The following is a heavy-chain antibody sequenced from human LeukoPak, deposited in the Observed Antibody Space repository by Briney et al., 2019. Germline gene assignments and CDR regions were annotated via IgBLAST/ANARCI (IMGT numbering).Heavy chain of an antibody. D-gene: IGHD6-6*01. CDR2: IYHSGSA. V-gene: IGHV4-38-2*02. CDR3: ARAGEYSSSSAFDYYYYYMDV. Sequence: SETLSLTCSVSDYSISSGYYWGWIRQPPGKGLEWIGSMEWIGSIYHSGSAYYNPSLKSRVTISVDTSKNQFSLKLSSVTAADTAVYYCARAGEYSSSSAFDYYYYYMDVWGKGTTVTVSS. J-gene: IGHJ6*03. CDR1: DYSISSGYY.